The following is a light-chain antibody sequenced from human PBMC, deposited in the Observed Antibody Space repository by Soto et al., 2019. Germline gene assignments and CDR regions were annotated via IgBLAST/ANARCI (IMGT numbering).Light chain of an antibody. CDR1: QTIDSW. V-gene: IGKV1-5*03. CDR3: QQYYSYPPWT. CDR2: KAS. J-gene: IGKJ1*01. Sequence: DIQMTQSPSTLSASVGDRVTITCRASQTIDSWLAWYQQRPGKPPNLLIYKASTLASGVPSRFSGSGSGTEFTLTINSLQSEDFATYYCQQYYSYPPWTFGQGTKVDIK.